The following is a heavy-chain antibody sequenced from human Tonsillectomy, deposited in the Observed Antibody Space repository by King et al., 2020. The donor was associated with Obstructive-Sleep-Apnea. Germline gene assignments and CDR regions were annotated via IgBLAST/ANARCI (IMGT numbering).Heavy chain of an antibody. J-gene: IGHJ6*02. CDR2: ISYDGTNT. CDR3: ARGGWRLWFGEDGMDV. CDR1: GFTFSTYA. D-gene: IGHD3-10*01. V-gene: IGHV3-30*04. Sequence: VQLVESGGGVVQPGRSLRLSCAASGFTFSTYAMHWVRQAPGKGLEWVTFISYDGTNTSYADSVKGRFTISRDNSKNTLYLQMNSLRAEDTAMYYCARGGWRLWFGEDGMDVWGQGTTVTVSS.